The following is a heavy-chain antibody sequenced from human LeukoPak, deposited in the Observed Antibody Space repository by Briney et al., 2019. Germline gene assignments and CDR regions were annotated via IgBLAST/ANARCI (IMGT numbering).Heavy chain of an antibody. Sequence: PSETLSLTCAVSGYSISSGYYWGWIRQPPGKGLEWIGSIYHSGSTYYSPSLKSRVNISVDTSKNQFSLKLSSVTAADTAVYYCARWDDYGDGPDYWGQGTLVTVSS. J-gene: IGHJ4*02. CDR1: GYSISSGYY. CDR2: IYHSGST. V-gene: IGHV4-38-2*01. CDR3: ARWDDYGDGPDY. D-gene: IGHD4-17*01.